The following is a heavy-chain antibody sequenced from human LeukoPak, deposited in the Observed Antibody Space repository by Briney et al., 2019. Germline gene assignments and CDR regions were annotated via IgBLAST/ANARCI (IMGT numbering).Heavy chain of an antibody. J-gene: IGHJ4*02. CDR2: INHSGST. Sequence: KPSETLSLTCAGYGGSFSGYYWSWIRQPPGKGLKWIGEINHSGSTNYNPSLKSRVTISVDTSKNQFSLKLSSVTAADTAVYYCARRLTYYDFWSGPPSDYWGQGTLVTVSS. V-gene: IGHV4-34*01. D-gene: IGHD3-3*01. CDR1: GGSFSGYY. CDR3: ARRLTYYDFWSGPPSDY.